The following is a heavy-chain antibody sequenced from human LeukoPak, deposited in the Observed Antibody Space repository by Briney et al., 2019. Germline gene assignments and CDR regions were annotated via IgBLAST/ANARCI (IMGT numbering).Heavy chain of an antibody. D-gene: IGHD3-16*02. Sequence: SETLSLTCTVSGGSISSISYYWGWIRQPPGKGLEWIGSIYYSGSTYYNPSLKSRVTISVDTSKNQFSLKLSSVTAADTAVYYCARQLSLFGYFDYWGQGTLVTVSS. CDR2: IYYSGST. V-gene: IGHV4-39*01. CDR1: GGSISSISYY. CDR3: ARQLSLFGYFDY. J-gene: IGHJ4*02.